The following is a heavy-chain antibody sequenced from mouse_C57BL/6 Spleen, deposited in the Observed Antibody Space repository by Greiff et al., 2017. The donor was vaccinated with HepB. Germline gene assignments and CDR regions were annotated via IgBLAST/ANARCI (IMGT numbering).Heavy chain of an antibody. D-gene: IGHD1-1*01. J-gene: IGHJ2*01. CDR3: ARETTVDY. V-gene: IGHV1-55*01. CDR2: IYPGSGST. Sequence: QVQLQQPGAELVKPGASVKMSCKASGYTFTSYWRTWVKQRPGQGLEWIGDIYPGSGSTNYNEKFKSKATLTVATSSSTAYMQLSSLTSEDSAVYDCARETTVDYWGQGTTLTVSS. CDR1: GYTFTSYW.